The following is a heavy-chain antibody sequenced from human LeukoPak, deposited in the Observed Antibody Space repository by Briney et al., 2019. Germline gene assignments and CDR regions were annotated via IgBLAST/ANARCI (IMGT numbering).Heavy chain of an antibody. Sequence: PSETLSLTCTVSGGSISSYYWSWIRQPAGKGLEWIGRIYTSGSTNYNPSLKSRVTISVDTSKNQFSLRLTSVTAADTAVYYCARHSGFGSPDYWGQGTLVTVSS. J-gene: IGHJ4*02. D-gene: IGHD3-16*01. CDR1: GGSISSYY. CDR3: ARHSGFGSPDY. V-gene: IGHV4-4*07. CDR2: IYTSGST.